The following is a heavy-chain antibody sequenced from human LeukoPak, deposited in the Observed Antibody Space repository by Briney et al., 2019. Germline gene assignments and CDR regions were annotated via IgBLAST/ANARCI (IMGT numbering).Heavy chain of an antibody. CDR2: INSDGSST. V-gene: IGHV3-74*01. D-gene: IGHD3-22*01. J-gene: IGHJ4*02. CDR1: GFTLSSYW. Sequence: GRSLRLSCAASGFTLSSYWMHWVRQAPGKGLVWVSRINSDGSSTSYADFVKGRFTISRDNAKNTLYLQMNSLRAEDTAVYYCARELYYDSSGYYYTQSDYWGQGTLVTVSS. CDR3: ARELYYDSSGYYYTQSDY.